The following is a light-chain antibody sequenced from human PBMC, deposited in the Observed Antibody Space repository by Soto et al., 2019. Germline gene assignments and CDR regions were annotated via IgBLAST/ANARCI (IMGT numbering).Light chain of an antibody. CDR1: QSIGSS. Sequence: EIVLTQSPDTLSLSPGERATLSCRASQSIGSSLAWYQQKPGQAPRLLMYGSYHRATGIPARFSDSGSGTAFTLTISSLEPEDFAVYYFQQRTNGPDTFGQGTRLEIK. V-gene: IGKV3-11*01. J-gene: IGKJ5*01. CDR2: GSY. CDR3: QQRTNGPDT.